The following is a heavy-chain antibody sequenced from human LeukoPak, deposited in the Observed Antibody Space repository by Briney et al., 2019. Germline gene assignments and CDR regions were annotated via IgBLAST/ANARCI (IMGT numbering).Heavy chain of an antibody. J-gene: IGHJ5*02. D-gene: IGHD2-2*01. CDR1: GFSLSTSGMR. CDR3: ARKPLDIVVVPAAIANWFDP. Sequence: ESGPTLVNPTQTLTLTCTFSGFSLSTSGMRVSWIRQPPGKALEWLARIDWDDDKFYTRSLRTRLTITKDTSKNQVVLTMTNMDPVDTATYYCARKPLDIVVVPAAIANWFDPWGQGTLVTVSS. V-gene: IGHV2-70*04. CDR2: IDWDDDK.